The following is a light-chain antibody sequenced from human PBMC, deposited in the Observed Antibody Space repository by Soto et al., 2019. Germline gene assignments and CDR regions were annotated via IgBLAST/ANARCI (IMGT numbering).Light chain of an antibody. Sequence: DIQMTQSPSSLSASVGDRVVISCRPSQNITKYLNWYQQKAGKAPKLLIYAASTLHTGFPSRFSGIGSGTEFTLSVSSLQPEDFATYYCQQSFITPRTFGQGTKVEMK. J-gene: IGKJ1*01. CDR3: QQSFITPRT. CDR1: QNITKY. V-gene: IGKV1-39*01. CDR2: AAS.